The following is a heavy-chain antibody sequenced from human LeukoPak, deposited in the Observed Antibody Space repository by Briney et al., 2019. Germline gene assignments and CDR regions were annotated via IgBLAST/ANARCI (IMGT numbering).Heavy chain of an antibody. CDR2: IKQDGSEK. D-gene: IGHD3-3*01. V-gene: IGHV3-7*01. CDR1: GFTFSSYW. Sequence: GGSLRLSCAASGFTFSSYWMSWVRQAPGKGLEWVANIKQDGSEKYYVDSVKGRFTISRDNAKNSLYLQMNSLRAEDTAVYYCARSRFLEWLFEAFDYWGQGTLVTVSS. J-gene: IGHJ4*02. CDR3: ARSRFLEWLFEAFDY.